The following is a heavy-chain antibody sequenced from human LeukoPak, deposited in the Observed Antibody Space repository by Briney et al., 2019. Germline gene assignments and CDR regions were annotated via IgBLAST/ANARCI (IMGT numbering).Heavy chain of an antibody. CDR2: ISSSSSYI. D-gene: IGHD3-22*01. Sequence: GGSLRLSCAASGFTFSSYEMNWVRQAPGKGLEWVSSISSSSSYIYYADSVKGRFTISRDNAKNSLYLQMNSLRAEDTAVYYCARDYYYDSSGSDDWGQGTLVTVSS. V-gene: IGHV3-21*01. CDR3: ARDYYYDSSGSDD. J-gene: IGHJ4*02. CDR1: GFTFSSYE.